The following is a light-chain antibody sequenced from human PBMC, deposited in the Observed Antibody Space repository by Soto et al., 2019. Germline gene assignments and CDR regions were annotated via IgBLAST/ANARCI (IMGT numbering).Light chain of an antibody. V-gene: IGKV3-11*01. CDR3: QQRATWPWT. CDR2: DTS. CDR1: NSVGRF. Sequence: EIVLTQSPATLSLSPGERATLSFRASNSVGRFFAWFQQKAGQTPRLLIYDTSSRATGIPPRFSGRGSGTDCALTISGLEPEDSAVYYCQQRATWPWTFGQGTKVDIK. J-gene: IGKJ1*01.